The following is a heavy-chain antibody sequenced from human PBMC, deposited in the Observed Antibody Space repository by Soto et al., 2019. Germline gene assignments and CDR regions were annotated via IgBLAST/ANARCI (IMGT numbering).Heavy chain of an antibody. J-gene: IGHJ5*02. CDR1: GGTFSSYA. V-gene: IGHV1-69*13. D-gene: IGHD3-22*01. CDR3: ARDYRDSSGYYFDWFDP. CDR2: IIPIFGTA. Sequence: ASVKVSCKASGGTFSSYAISWVRQAPGQGLEWMGGIIPIFGTANYAQKFQGRVTITADESTSTAYMELSSLRSEDTAVYYCARDYRDSSGYYFDWFDPWGQGTLVTVSS.